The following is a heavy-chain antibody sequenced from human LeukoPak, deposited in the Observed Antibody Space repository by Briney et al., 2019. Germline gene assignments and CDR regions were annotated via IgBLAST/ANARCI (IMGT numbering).Heavy chain of an antibody. CDR3: ARALSQELIRYSQD. D-gene: IGHD1-1*01. CDR1: GYTFTSYG. V-gene: IGHV1-8*01. Sequence: GASVKVSCKASGYTFTSYGINWVRQATGQGLEWMGWMNPNSGNTGYAQKFQGRVTMTRNTSISTAYMELSSLRADDTAVYYCARALSQELIRYSQDWGQGTLVSVSS. CDR2: MNPNSGNT. J-gene: IGHJ1*01.